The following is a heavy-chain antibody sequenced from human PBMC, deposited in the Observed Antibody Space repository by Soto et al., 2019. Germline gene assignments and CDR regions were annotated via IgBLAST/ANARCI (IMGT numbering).Heavy chain of an antibody. CDR1: GFTFSSYA. D-gene: IGHD3-10*01. J-gene: IGHJ4*02. V-gene: IGHV3-30-3*01. CDR2: ISYDGSNK. CDR3: ARPDYGSGSYPDY. Sequence: QVQLVESGGGVVQPGRSLRLSCAASGFTFSSYAMQWVSQAPGKRLEWVAVISYDGSNKYYADSVKGRFTISRDNSKNTLYLQMNSLRAEDTSVYYCARPDYGSGSYPDYWGQGTLVTVSS.